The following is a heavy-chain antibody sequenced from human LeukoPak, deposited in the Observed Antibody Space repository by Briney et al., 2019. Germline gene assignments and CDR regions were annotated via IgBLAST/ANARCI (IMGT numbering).Heavy chain of an antibody. Sequence: SSETLSLTCTVSGGSISSYYWSWIRQPPGKGLEWIGYIYYSGSTNYNPSLKSRVTISVDTSKNQFSLKLSSVTAADTAVYYCARSANYDSSGYSFDYWGQGTLVTVSS. J-gene: IGHJ4*02. D-gene: IGHD3-22*01. V-gene: IGHV4-59*01. CDR2: IYYSGST. CDR3: ARSANYDSSGYSFDY. CDR1: GGSISSYY.